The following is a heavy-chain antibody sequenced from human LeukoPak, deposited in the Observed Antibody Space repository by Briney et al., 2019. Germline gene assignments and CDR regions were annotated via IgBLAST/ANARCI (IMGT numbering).Heavy chain of an antibody. D-gene: IGHD3-22*01. CDR1: GFTFRNYW. V-gene: IGHV3-7*02. J-gene: IGHJ4*02. CDR2: IKEDASEK. CDR3: ARLSANSSAYFFDY. Sequence: GGSLRLSCAASGFTFRNYWMTWVRQAPGKGLEWVANIKEDASEKHYVDSVKGRFTISRDNAKNSLYLQLNSLRAEDTAVYYCARLSANSSAYFFDYWGQGTLVTVSS.